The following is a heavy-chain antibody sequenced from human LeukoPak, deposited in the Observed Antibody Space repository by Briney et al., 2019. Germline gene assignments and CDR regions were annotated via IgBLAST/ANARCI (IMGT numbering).Heavy chain of an antibody. CDR3: ATTDGRYYYGMDV. CDR2: FDPEDGET. CDR1: GYTLTEVA. V-gene: IGHV1-24*01. J-gene: IGHJ6*04. Sequence: ASGTVSCKVSGYTLTEVAMDGGRQAPGKGLEWMGGFDPEDGETIYAQKFQGRVTMTEDTSTDTAYMELSSLRSEDTAVYYCATTDGRYYYGMDVWGKGTTVTVSS.